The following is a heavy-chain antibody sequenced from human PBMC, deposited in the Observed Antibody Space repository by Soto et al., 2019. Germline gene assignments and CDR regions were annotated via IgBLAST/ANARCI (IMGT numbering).Heavy chain of an antibody. CDR3: ARDLDQAFDI. D-gene: IGHD2-2*01. Sequence: QVQLQQWGAGLLKPSETLSLTCAVYGGSFSGYYWSWIRQPPGKGLEWIGEINHSGSTNYNPSLKSRVTISVDTSKNQFSLKLSSVTAADTAVYYCARDLDQAFDIWGQGTMVTVSS. CDR2: INHSGST. CDR1: GGSFSGYY. V-gene: IGHV4-34*01. J-gene: IGHJ3*02.